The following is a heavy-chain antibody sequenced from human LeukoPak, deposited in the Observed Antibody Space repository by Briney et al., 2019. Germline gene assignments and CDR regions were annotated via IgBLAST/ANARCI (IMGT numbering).Heavy chain of an antibody. V-gene: IGHV1-69*02. Sequence: PMASVKVSCKASGGTFSSYTISWVRQAPGQGLEWMGRIIPIIGIANYAQKFQGRVTIPADKSTSTAYRELSSLRSEDTAVYYCARADGYYDFWSGYYLNYWGQGTLVTVSS. J-gene: IGHJ4*02. CDR2: IIPIIGIA. CDR3: ARADGYYDFWSGYYLNY. CDR1: GGTFSSYT. D-gene: IGHD3-3*01.